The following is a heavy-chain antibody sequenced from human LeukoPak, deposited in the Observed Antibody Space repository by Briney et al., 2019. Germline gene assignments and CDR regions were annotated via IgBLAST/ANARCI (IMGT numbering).Heavy chain of an antibody. CDR3: AKHKAERGSSGYDWGAFDI. V-gene: IGHV5-51*01. Sequence: GESLQISCKGSGYSFTSNWIGWVRQMPGKGLEWMGIIYPGDSDTRYSPSFQGQVTISADKSINTAYLQWSSLKASDTAMYYCAKHKAERGSSGYDWGAFDIWGQGTMVTVSS. CDR2: IYPGDSDT. D-gene: IGHD5-12*01. J-gene: IGHJ3*02. CDR1: GYSFTSNW.